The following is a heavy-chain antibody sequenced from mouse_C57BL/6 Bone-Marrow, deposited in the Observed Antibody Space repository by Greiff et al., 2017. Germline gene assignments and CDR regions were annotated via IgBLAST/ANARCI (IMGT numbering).Heavy chain of an antibody. CDR3: ARQLRLRFYWYFDV. CDR2: IHPNSGST. CDR1: GYTFTSYW. Sequence: QVQLQQPGAELVKPGASVKLSCKASGYTFTSYWMHWVKQRPGQGLEWIGMIHPNSGSTNYNEKFKSKATLTVDKSSSTAYMQLSSLTSEDSAVYDCARQLRLRFYWYFDVGGTGTTVTVSA. D-gene: IGHD3-2*02. J-gene: IGHJ1*03. V-gene: IGHV1-64*01.